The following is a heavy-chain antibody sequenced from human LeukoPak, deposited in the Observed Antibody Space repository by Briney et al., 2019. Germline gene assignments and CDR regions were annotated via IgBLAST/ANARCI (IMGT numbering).Heavy chain of an antibody. V-gene: IGHV4-34*01. CDR1: GGSFSGYY. Sequence: SETLSLTCAVYGGSFSGYYWSWIRQPPGKGLEWIGEINHSGGTNYNPSLKSRVTISADTSKNQFSLKLSSVTAADTAVYYCARGKYSSSWYRWFDPWGQGTLVTVSS. CDR3: ARGKYSSSWYRWFDP. D-gene: IGHD6-13*01. CDR2: INHSGGT. J-gene: IGHJ5*02.